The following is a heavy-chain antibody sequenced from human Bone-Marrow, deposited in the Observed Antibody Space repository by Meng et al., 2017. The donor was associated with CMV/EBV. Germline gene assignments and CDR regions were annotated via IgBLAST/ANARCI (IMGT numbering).Heavy chain of an antibody. CDR3: AREPTGFPNWFDP. V-gene: IGHV4-34*01. CDR1: GGSISSYY. D-gene: IGHD1-26*01. CDR2: INHSGST. Sequence: GSLRLSCTVSGGSISSYYWSWIRQPPGKGLEWIGEINHSGSTNYNPSLKSRVTISVDTSKNQFSLKLSSVTAADTAVYYCAREPTGFPNWFDPWGQGTLVTVSS. J-gene: IGHJ5*02.